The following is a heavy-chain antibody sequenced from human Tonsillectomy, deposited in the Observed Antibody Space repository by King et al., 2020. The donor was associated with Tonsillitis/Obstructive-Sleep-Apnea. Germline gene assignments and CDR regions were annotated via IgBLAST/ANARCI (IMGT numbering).Heavy chain of an antibody. J-gene: IGHJ6*03. CDR2: IVRSSGSI. CDR3: AKAYDFWSGQWGMDV. V-gene: IGHV3-9*01. Sequence: VQLVESGGGLVQPGRSLRLSCAASGFTFGDFAMHWVRQAPGKGLEWVSGIVRSSGSIVYADSVKGRFTISRDNAKNSLYLQMNSLRAEDTALCYCAKAYDFWSGQWGMDVWGKGTTVTVSS. CDR1: GFTFGDFA. D-gene: IGHD3-3*01.